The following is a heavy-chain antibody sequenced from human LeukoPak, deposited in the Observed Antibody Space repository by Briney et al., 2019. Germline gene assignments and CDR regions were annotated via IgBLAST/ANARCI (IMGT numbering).Heavy chain of an antibody. CDR3: ARVHANYDFWGYAFDI. CDR2: IYYSGST. Sequence: SETLSLTCTVSGGSISSYYWSWIRQPPGKGLEWIGYIYYSGSTNYNPSLKSRVTISVDTSKSQFSLKLSSVTAADTAVYYCARVHANYDFWGYAFDIWGQGTMVTVSS. D-gene: IGHD3-3*01. J-gene: IGHJ3*02. CDR1: GGSISSYY. V-gene: IGHV4-59*01.